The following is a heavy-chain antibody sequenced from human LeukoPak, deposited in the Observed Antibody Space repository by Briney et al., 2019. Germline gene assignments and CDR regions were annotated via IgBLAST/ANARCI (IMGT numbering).Heavy chain of an antibody. J-gene: IGHJ5*02. CDR2: IQEDVSIE. CDR3: VSQQLAPP. CDR1: GFTFSDYW. Sequence: GGSLRLSCVAAGFTFSDYWMSWVRQAPGKGLEWVANIQEDVSIEDYVDSVKGRFTVSRDNAKNSLYLEMNSLRVEDTAVYYCVSQQLAPPWGQGTLVIVSS. V-gene: IGHV3-7*01. D-gene: IGHD1-1*01.